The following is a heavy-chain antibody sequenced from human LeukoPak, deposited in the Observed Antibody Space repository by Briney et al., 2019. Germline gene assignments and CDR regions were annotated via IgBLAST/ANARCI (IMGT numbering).Heavy chain of an antibody. Sequence: SETLSLTCAVSGASISGSGYYWGWIRQPPGKGLEWIGTHSHSGSAYYNPSLRSRITMSLDTSENQLSLKLYSVTAADTAIYYCARYQTGTMFAVWGQGTLVTISS. CDR3: ARYQTGTMFAV. CDR1: GASISGSGYY. J-gene: IGHJ4*02. CDR2: HSHSGSA. D-gene: IGHD1/OR15-1a*01. V-gene: IGHV4-39*07.